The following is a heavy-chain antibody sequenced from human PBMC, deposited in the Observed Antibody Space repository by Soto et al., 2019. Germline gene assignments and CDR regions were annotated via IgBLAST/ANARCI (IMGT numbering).Heavy chain of an antibody. V-gene: IGHV1-3*01. CDR2: INAGNGNT. CDR1: GYTFTSYA. CDR3: ARLSSGWSNDFDY. D-gene: IGHD6-19*01. J-gene: IGHJ4*02. Sequence: GASVKVSCKASGYTFTSYAMHWVRQAPGQRLEWKGWINAGNGNTKYSQKFQGRVTITRDTSASTAYMELSSLRSEDAAVYYCARLSSGWSNDFDYWGQGTLVTVSS.